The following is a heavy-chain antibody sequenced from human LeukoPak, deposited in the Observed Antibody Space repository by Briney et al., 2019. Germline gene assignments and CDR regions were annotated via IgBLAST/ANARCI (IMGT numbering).Heavy chain of an antibody. CDR1: GFTFSSYS. CDR2: ISSSSSNI. J-gene: IGHJ6*04. CDR3: AELGITMIGGV. Sequence: GGSLRLSCAASGFTFSSYSVNWVRQAPGKGLEWVSSISSSSSNIYYADSVKGRFTISRDNPKNSLYLQMNSLRAEDTAVYYCAELGITMIGGVWGKGTTVTISS. V-gene: IGHV3-21*01. D-gene: IGHD3-10*02.